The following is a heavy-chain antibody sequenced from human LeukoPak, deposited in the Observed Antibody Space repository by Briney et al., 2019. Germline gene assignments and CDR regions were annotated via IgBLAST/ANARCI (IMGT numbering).Heavy chain of an antibody. CDR1: GGSISSSY. CDR2: IYYSGST. D-gene: IGHD5-18*01. Sequence: SERDSLTCTVSGGSISSSYWSWIRQPPGKGLEWIGYIYYSGSTNYNPSLKSRVTISVDTSKNQISLKLSSVTAADTAVYYCARDLGVMVRTFDIWGQGTMVTASS. J-gene: IGHJ3*02. V-gene: IGHV4-59*01. CDR3: ARDLGVMVRTFDI.